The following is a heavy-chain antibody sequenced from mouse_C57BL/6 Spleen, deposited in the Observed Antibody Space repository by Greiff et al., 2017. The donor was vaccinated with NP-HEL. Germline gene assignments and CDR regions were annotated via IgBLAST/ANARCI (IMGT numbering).Heavy chain of an antibody. CDR2: ISSGSSTI. CDR1: GFTFSDYG. D-gene: IGHD3-3*01. J-gene: IGHJ2*01. CDR3: ARLGDRYYFDY. Sequence: EVKLMESGGGLVKPGGSLKLSCAASGFTFSDYGMHWVRQAPEKGLEWVAYISSGSSTIYYADTVKGRFTISRDNAKNTLFLQMTSLRSEDTAMYYCARLGDRYYFDYWGQGTTLTVSS. V-gene: IGHV5-17*01.